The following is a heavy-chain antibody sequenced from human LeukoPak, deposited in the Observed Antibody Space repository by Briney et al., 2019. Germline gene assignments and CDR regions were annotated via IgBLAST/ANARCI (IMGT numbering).Heavy chain of an antibody. D-gene: IGHD3-9*01. CDR1: GGTFSSYA. Sequence: SVKVSCKASGGTFSSYAISWVRQAPGQGLEWMGGIIPIFGTANYAQKFQGRVTITADKSTSTAYMELSSLRSEDTAVYYCARTHYDILTGYPYYYYYYMDVWGKGTTVTVSS. V-gene: IGHV1-69*06. CDR3: ARTHYDILTGYPYYYYYYMDV. CDR2: IIPIFGTA. J-gene: IGHJ6*03.